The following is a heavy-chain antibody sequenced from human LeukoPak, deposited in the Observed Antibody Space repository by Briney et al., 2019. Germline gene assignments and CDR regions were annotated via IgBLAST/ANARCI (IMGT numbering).Heavy chain of an antibody. CDR2: INHSGST. CDR3: ARQRDYYDSSGYGQAYNWFDP. V-gene: IGHV4-34*01. J-gene: IGHJ5*02. D-gene: IGHD3-22*01. CDR1: GGSFSGYY. Sequence: SETLSLTCAVYGGSFSGYYWSWIRQPPGKGLEWIGEINHSGSTNYNPSLKSRVTISVDTSKNQFSLKLSSVTAADTAVYYCARQRDYYDSSGYGQAYNWFDPWGQGTLVTVSS.